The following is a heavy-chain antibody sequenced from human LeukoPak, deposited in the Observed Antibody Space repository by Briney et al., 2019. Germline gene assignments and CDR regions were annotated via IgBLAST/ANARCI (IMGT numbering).Heavy chain of an antibody. J-gene: IGHJ4*02. CDR2: ISSSGSTI. CDR1: GFTFSDYY. Sequence: SGGSLRLSCAASGFTFSDYYMSWIRQPPGKGLEWVSYISSSGSTIYYADSVKGRFTISRDNAKNSLYLQMNSLRAEDTAVYYCARDRFPDMSGYYFYFDYWGQGTLVTVSS. CDR3: ARDRFPDMSGYYFYFDY. V-gene: IGHV3-11*01. D-gene: IGHD3-22*01.